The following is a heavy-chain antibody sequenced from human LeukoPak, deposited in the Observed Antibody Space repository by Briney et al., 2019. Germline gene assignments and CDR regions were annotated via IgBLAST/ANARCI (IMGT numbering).Heavy chain of an antibody. CDR2: IWHNGNKK. CDR1: GFTFSGYG. Sequence: GGSLRLSCGTSGFTFSGYGMQWVRQAPGKGLKWVAVIWHNGNKKYYADSVKGRFTISRDNSKNTLYLQMNSVRAEDTAVYYCARDPNYYGSGSYFAYFDQWGQGTLVTVSS. J-gene: IGHJ4*02. CDR3: ARDPNYYGSGSYFAYFDQ. D-gene: IGHD3-10*01. V-gene: IGHV3-33*01.